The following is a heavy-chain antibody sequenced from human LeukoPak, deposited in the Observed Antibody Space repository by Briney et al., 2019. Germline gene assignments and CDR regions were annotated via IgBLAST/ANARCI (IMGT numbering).Heavy chain of an antibody. V-gene: IGHV3-23*01. D-gene: IGHD3-22*01. CDR3: AKVALVYYYDSSGYYDY. CDR1: GFTFSSYA. Sequence: GGSLRLSCAASGFTFSSYAMSWVRQAPGKGLEWVSAISGSGGSTYYADSVKGRFTISRDNSKNTLYLQMNSLRAEDTAVYYCAKVALVYYYDSSGYYDYWGQGTLVTVSS. J-gene: IGHJ4*02. CDR2: ISGSGGST.